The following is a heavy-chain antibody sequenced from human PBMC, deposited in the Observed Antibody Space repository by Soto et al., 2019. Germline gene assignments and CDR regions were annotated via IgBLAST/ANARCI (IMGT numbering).Heavy chain of an antibody. Sequence: EVQLLDSGGGLVQPGGSLRLSCAASGFTFSSYAMSWVRQAPGKGLEWVSAISGSGGSTYYADSVKGRFTISRDNSKNTLYLQMNSLRAEDTAVYYCAKGGYCGGDCYANAFDIWGQGTMVTVSS. D-gene: IGHD2-21*01. CDR3: AKGGYCGGDCYANAFDI. CDR1: GFTFSSYA. CDR2: ISGSGGST. V-gene: IGHV3-23*01. J-gene: IGHJ3*02.